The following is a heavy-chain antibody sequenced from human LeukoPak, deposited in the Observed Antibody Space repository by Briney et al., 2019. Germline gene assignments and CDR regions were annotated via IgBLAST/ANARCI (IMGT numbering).Heavy chain of an antibody. V-gene: IGHV3-33*06. D-gene: IGHD4-17*01. CDR3: AKGGQFTVTTFDY. J-gene: IGHJ4*02. CDR1: GFTFSSYG. Sequence: GGSLRLSCAASGFTFSSYGMHWVRQAPGKGLEWVAVIWYGGSNKYYADSVKGRFTISRDNSKNTLYLQMNSLRAEDTAVYYCAKGGQFTVTTFDYWGQGTLVTVSS. CDR2: IWYGGSNK.